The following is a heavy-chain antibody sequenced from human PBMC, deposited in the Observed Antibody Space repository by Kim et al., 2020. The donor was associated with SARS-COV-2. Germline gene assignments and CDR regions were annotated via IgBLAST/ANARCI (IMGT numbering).Heavy chain of an antibody. V-gene: IGHV1-18*04. Sequence: VKVSCKASGYTFTSYGISWVRQAPGQGLEWMGWISAYNGNTNYAQKLQGRVTMTTDTSTSTAYMELRSLRSDDTAVYYCARALDSIAVAGYDYWGQGTLVTVSS. J-gene: IGHJ4*02. CDR2: ISAYNGNT. D-gene: IGHD6-19*01. CDR3: ARALDSIAVAGYDY. CDR1: GYTFTSYG.